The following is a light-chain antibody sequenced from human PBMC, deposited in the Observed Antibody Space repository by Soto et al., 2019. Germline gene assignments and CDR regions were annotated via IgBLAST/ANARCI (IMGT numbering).Light chain of an antibody. CDR1: QSIMSH. V-gene: IGKV1-39*01. CDR2: AAS. CDR3: QQAYNPPRT. J-gene: IGKJ1*01. Sequence: DIQMTQSPSSLSASVGDRVTITCRASQSIMSHLNWYQHKSGKAPKLLIYAASSLHSGVPSRFSGSGSGTDFTLTISSLQAEDFGTYYCQQAYNPPRTFGQGTKVEIK.